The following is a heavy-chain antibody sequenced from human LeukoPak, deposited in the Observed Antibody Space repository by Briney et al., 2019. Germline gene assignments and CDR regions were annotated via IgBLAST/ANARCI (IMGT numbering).Heavy chain of an antibody. CDR2: ITPIFGTA. D-gene: IGHD1-26*01. CDR1: GGTFSRFT. V-gene: IGHV1-69*13. Sequence: ASVKVSCKASGGTFSRFTISWVRQAPGQGFEWMGGITPIFGTANFAQKFQGRVTITADESTSTAYMELSSLRSEDTAVFYCARISLGAIWGYYYGVDVWGQGTTVTVSS. CDR3: ARISLGAIWGYYYGVDV. J-gene: IGHJ6*02.